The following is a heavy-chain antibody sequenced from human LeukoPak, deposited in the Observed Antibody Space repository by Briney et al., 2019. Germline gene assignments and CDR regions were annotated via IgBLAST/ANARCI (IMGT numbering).Heavy chain of an antibody. J-gene: IGHJ4*02. Sequence: GGSLRLSCAASGFTFSNYGMHWVRQAPGKGLEWVSAINSAGSTYYGDSVRGRFTISRDNSKNVLHLQMNSLRAEDTALYYCAKDQNTVATAPFDYWGLGTLVTVSS. CDR2: INSAGST. D-gene: IGHD4-17*01. CDR1: GFTFSNYG. V-gene: IGHV3-NL1*01. CDR3: AKDQNTVATAPFDY.